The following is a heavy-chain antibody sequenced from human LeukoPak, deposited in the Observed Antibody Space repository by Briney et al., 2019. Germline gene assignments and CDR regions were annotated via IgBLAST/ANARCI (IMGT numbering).Heavy chain of an antibody. D-gene: IGHD3-9*01. V-gene: IGHV1-69*06. CDR3: ARDYRSYDILTGYYPSGMDV. J-gene: IGHJ6*04. CDR2: IIPIFGTA. Sequence: SVKVTCKASGGTFSSYAISWVRQAPGQGLEWMGGIIPIFGTANYAQKFQGRVTITADKSTSTAYMELSSLRSEDTAVYYCARDYRSYDILTGYYPSGMDVWGKGTTVTVSS. CDR1: GGTFSSYA.